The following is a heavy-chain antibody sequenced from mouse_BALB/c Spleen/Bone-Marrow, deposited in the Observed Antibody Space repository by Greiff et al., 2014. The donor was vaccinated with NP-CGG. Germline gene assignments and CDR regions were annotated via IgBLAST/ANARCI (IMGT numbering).Heavy chain of an antibody. CDR3: ARKGAMITHYYAMDY. J-gene: IGHJ4*01. V-gene: IGHV5-17*02. D-gene: IGHD2-4*01. CDR1: GFTFGSFG. Sequence: EVKLVESGGGLVQPGGSRKLSCAASGFTFGSFGMHWVRQAPEKGLEWVAYISNGSSPIYYADTVKGRFTISRDNPRNTLFLQMTSLRSEDTAMYYCARKGAMITHYYAMDYWGQGTSVTVSS. CDR2: ISNGSSPI.